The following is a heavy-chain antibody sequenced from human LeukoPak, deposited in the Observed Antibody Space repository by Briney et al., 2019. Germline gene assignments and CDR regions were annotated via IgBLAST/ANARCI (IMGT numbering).Heavy chain of an antibody. CDR2: IYYSGST. CDR1: GGSISSYY. Sequence: SETLSLTCTVSGGSISSYYWSWIRQPPGKGLEWIGYIYYSGSTNYNPSLKSRVTISVDTSKNQFSLKLSSVTAADTAVYYCARSSGGLDYWGQGTMVTVSS. V-gene: IGHV4-59*08. J-gene: IGHJ4*02. CDR3: ARSSGGLDY. D-gene: IGHD3-3*01.